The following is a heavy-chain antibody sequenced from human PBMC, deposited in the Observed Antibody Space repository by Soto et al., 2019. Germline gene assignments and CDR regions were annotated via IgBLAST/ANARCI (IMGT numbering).Heavy chain of an antibody. CDR2: INAGNGNT. Sequence: GASVKVSCKASGYTFASYAMHWVRQAPGQRLEWMGWINAGNGNTKYAQKFQGRVTMTRDTSTSTVYMELNSLRVEDTAIYYCAKASDGYFDWQVLGGQGTLVTVSS. D-gene: IGHD3-9*01. J-gene: IGHJ4*02. CDR3: AKASDGYFDWQVL. V-gene: IGHV1-3*01. CDR1: GYTFASYA.